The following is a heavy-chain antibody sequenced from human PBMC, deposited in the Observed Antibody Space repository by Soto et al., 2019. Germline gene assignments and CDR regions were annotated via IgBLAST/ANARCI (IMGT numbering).Heavy chain of an antibody. V-gene: IGHV3-23*01. CDR3: AKSWYCSGGSCYSGWFDP. CDR2: ISGSGGST. J-gene: IGHJ5*02. D-gene: IGHD2-15*01. CDR1: GFTFSSYA. Sequence: GGSLRLSCAASGFTFSSYAMSWVRQAPGKGLEWVSAISGSGGSTYYADSVKGRFTISRDNSKNTLYLQMNSLRAEDTAVYYCAKSWYCSGGSCYSGWFDPWGQGTLVTVSS.